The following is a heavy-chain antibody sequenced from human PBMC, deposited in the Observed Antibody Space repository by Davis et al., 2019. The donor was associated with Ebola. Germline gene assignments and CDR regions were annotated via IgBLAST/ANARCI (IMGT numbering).Heavy chain of an antibody. D-gene: IGHD6-19*01. CDR1: GFTFSNFH. Sequence: PGGSLRLSCAASGFTFSNFHIHWVRQTPGKGLVWVARIDPGGTGTNYADSVKGRFTISRDNSKITLYLQMNSLKPEDTAVYYCAGAGSSAWTLTDYWGQGTLVTVSS. J-gene: IGHJ4*02. V-gene: IGHV3-74*01. CDR3: AGAGSSAWTLTDY. CDR2: IDPGGTGT.